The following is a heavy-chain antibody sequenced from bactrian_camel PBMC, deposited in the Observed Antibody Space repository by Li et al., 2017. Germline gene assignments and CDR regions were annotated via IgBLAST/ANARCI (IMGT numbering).Heavy chain of an antibody. CDR1: GFTFSRYV. Sequence: DVQLVESGGGLVQPGGSLRLSCAPSGFTFSRYVMGWVRQAPGKGLVWVSTIGSASATTYYSDSVKGRFSISRDNAVNTLYLRLNSLKTEDTAMYYCAKAPDGGRWFEYIYWGQGTQVTVS. J-gene: IGHJ4*01. CDR3: AKAPDGGRWFEYIY. D-gene: IGHD6*01. V-gene: IGHV3S40*01. CDR2: IGSASATT.